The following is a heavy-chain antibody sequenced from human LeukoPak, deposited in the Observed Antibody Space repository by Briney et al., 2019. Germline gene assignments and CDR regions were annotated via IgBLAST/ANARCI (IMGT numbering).Heavy chain of an antibody. V-gene: IGHV4-59*01. CDR3: AKDKGLLKTLRGSWFGDYYMDV. J-gene: IGHJ6*03. CDR1: GGSISSYY. Sequence: SETLSLTCTVSGGSISSYYWSWIRQPPGKGLEWIGYIYYSGSTNYNPSLKSRVTISVDTSKNQFSLKLSSVTAEDTAVYYCAKDKGLLKTLRGSWFGDYYMDVWGKGTTVTISS. CDR2: IYYSGST. D-gene: IGHD3-10*01.